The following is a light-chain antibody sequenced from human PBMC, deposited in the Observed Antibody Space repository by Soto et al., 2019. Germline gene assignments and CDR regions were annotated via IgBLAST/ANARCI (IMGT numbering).Light chain of an antibody. CDR2: DAS. V-gene: IGKV3-15*01. J-gene: IGKJ4*01. CDR3: QQYNEWPLT. Sequence: EIVMTQSPATLSVSPGERATLSCRARRSVSSNLAWYQQKPGQAPRLLIYDASIRATGIPARFSGSWSGTEFTLTISSLQSEDSAVYYCQQYNEWPLTFGGGTKVEIK. CDR1: RSVSSN.